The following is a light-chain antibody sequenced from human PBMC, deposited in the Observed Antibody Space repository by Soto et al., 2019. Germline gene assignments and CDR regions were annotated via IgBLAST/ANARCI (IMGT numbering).Light chain of an antibody. CDR1: QNLLYSPNNKNY. CDR2: WAS. J-gene: IGKJ1*01. Sequence: DIVMTQSPDSLAASLGERATISCKSSQNLLYSPNNKNYLAWYQQKPGQPPKLIIYWASTRESGVPDRFSGSGSGTDFTLTINSLQAEDVAVYYCQHYYSNPPTFGQGIKVEIQ. V-gene: IGKV4-1*01. CDR3: QHYYSNPPT.